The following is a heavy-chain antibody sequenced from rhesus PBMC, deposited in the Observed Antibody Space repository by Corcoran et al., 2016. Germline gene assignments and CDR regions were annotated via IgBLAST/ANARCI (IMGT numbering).Heavy chain of an antibody. J-gene: IGHJ1*01. CDR2: INSAGSSP. V-gene: IGHV3-14*01. D-gene: IGHD6-25*01. CDR3: ARVRYIAAAGTQYFEC. CDR1: GFTFSSSW. Sequence: EVQLVESGGGLAKPGGSLRLSCAASGFTFSSSWMHWVRPAQGQGLEWNSAINSAGSSPSSADSGKGRFTIARENAKNTLYLQMDSLRAEDTAVYYCARVRYIAAAGTQYFECWGQGALVTVSS.